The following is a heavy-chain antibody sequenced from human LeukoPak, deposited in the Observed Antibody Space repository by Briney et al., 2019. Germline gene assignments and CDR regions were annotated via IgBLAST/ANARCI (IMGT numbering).Heavy chain of an antibody. J-gene: IGHJ6*02. CDR2: IYPRDGST. CDR3: ARDDRLNSGWFDYYYYYGMDV. V-gene: IGHV1-46*01. Sequence: ASVKVSCKASGYSFTSNYIHWVRQAPGQGLEWMGMIYPRDGSTSYAQKLQGRVTMTTDTSTSTAYMELRSLRSDDTAVYYCARDDRLNSGWFDYYYYYGMDVWGQGTTVTVSS. D-gene: IGHD6-19*01. CDR1: GYSFTSNY.